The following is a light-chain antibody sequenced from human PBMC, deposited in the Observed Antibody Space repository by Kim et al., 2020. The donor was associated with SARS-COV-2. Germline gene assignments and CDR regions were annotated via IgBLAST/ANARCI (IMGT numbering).Light chain of an antibody. CDR2: VDSDGRH. Sequence: ASAQPTCTMSSGNGNFAIAWLQQQPEKGPRYLMRVDSDGRHIKGDGIPDRFSGSSSGAERYLTISSLQSDDEADYYCQTWGPGIRVFGGGTQLTVL. V-gene: IGLV4-69*02. CDR3: QTWGPGIRV. J-gene: IGLJ3*02. CDR1: SGNGNFA.